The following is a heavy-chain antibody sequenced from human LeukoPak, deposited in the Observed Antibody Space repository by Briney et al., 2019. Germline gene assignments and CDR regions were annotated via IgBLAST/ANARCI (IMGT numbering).Heavy chain of an antibody. CDR2: INHSGST. J-gene: IGHJ3*02. D-gene: IGHD6-13*01. V-gene: IGHV4-34*01. CDR1: GGSFSGYY. Sequence: PSETLSLTCAVYGGSFSGYYWSWIRQPPGKGLEWIGEINHSGSTKYNPSLKSRVTISVDTSKNQFSLKLSSVTAADTAVYYCARRSSSWYNDAFDIWGQGTMVAVSS. CDR3: ARRSSSWYNDAFDI.